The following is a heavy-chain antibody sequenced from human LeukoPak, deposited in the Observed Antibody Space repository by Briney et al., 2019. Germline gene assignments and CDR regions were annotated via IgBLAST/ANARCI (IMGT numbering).Heavy chain of an antibody. V-gene: IGHV4-59*01. CDR3: ARVDAWFGELFSWYFDL. D-gene: IGHD3-10*01. Sequence: TSETLSLTCTVSGGSISSYYWSWIRQPPGKGLEWIGYIYYSGSTNYNPSLKSRVTISVDTSKNQFSLKLSSVTAADTAVYYCARVDAWFGELFSWYFDLWGRGTLVTVSS. CDR2: IYYSGST. J-gene: IGHJ2*01. CDR1: GGSISSYY.